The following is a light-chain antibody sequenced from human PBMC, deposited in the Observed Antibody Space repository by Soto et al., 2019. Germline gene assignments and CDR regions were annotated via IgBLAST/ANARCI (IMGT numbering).Light chain of an antibody. J-gene: IGKJ2*01. Sequence: ENVLTQSPGSLSLSPGERATLSCRASQSVSSNYLAWYQQKPGQSPRLLIYGATNRATGIPDRFSASGSGTEFTLTISRLEPEDFALYFCQPYGSSPYTFGQGTQLDIK. V-gene: IGKV3-20*01. CDR1: QSVSSNY. CDR3: QPYGSSPYT. CDR2: GAT.